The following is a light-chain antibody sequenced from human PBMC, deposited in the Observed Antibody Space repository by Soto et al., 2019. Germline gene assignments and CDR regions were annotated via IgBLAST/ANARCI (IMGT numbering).Light chain of an antibody. CDR3: QQTSSFPLT. Sequence: DVQMTQSQSSVSAAVGDRVTITCRSSQGLTSWLAWYQQKPGKAPKLLIYAASSLQSGVPSRFSGSGSGTDFTLTISSLQPQDFATYYCQQTSSFPLTFGGGTKVEIK. J-gene: IGKJ4*01. V-gene: IGKV1-12*01. CDR2: AAS. CDR1: QGLTSW.